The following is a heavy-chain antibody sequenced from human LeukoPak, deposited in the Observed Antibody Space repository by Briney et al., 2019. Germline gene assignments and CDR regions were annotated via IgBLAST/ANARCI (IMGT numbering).Heavy chain of an antibody. CDR2: IIPIFGTA. V-gene: IGHV1-69*13. D-gene: IGHD6-19*01. CDR1: GGTFSSYA. Sequence: ASVKVSCKASGGTFSSYAISWVRQAPGQGLEWMGGIIPIFGTANYAQKFQGRVTITADESTSTAYMELSSLRSEDTAVYYCARVQYSSGWIRDYYYYGMDVWGQGTTVTVSS. CDR3: ARVQYSSGWIRDYYYYGMDV. J-gene: IGHJ6*02.